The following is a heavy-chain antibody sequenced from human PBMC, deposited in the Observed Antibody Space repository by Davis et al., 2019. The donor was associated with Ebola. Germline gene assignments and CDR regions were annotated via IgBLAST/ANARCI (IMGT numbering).Heavy chain of an antibody. V-gene: IGHV3-23*01. Sequence: GESLKISCAVSGITFSSYWMSWVRQAPGKGLEWVSAISGSGGSTYYADSVKGRFTISRDNSKNTLYLQMNSLRAEDTAVYYCAKGGTYYYDSSGYPFDPWGQGTLVTVSS. CDR1: GITFSSYW. J-gene: IGHJ5*02. CDR2: ISGSGGST. D-gene: IGHD3-22*01. CDR3: AKGGTYYYDSSGYPFDP.